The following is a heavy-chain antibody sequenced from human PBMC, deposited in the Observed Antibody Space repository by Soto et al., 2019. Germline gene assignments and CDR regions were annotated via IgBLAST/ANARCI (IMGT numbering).Heavy chain of an antibody. D-gene: IGHD2-2*01. CDR2: ISASGIDT. J-gene: IGHJ6*02. Sequence: PGGSLRLSCAASGFTFSRYAMGWVRHAPGKGLEWVSSISASGIDTYYADSVKGRFTISRNKSKNTLYLQMNSLRAEDTAVYYRAKAHAIYYYYGMDVWGQGTTVTVSS. V-gene: IGHV3-23*01. CDR1: GFTFSRYA. CDR3: AKAHAIYYYYGMDV.